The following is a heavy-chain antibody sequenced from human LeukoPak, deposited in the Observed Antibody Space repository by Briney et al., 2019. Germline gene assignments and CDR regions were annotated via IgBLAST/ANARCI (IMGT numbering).Heavy chain of an antibody. D-gene: IGHD2-15*01. CDR3: ARAPVTSCRGTFCYPFDI. CDR2: TSSSDAGT. Sequence: GGSLRLSCAASGFALSSYAMSWVRQAPGKGLEWVSATSSSDAGTYHAESVRGRFTISRDNSKNTLYLQMNSLRADDAAVYYCARAPVTSCRGTFCYPFDIWGQGTLVTVSS. V-gene: IGHV3-23*01. J-gene: IGHJ4*02. CDR1: GFALSSYA.